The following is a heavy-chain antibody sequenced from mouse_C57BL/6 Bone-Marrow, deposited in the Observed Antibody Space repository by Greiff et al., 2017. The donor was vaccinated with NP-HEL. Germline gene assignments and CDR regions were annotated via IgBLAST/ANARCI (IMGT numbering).Heavy chain of an antibody. CDR1: GYAFSSSW. J-gene: IGHJ3*01. CDR3: ARNRGVSRAY. V-gene: IGHV1-82*01. CDR2: IYPGDGDT. Sequence: VQLQQSGPELVKPGASVKISCKASGYAFSSSWMNWVKQRPGKGLEWIGRIYPGDGDTNYNGKFKGKATLTADKSSSTAYMQLSSLTSEDSAVYFCARNRGVSRAYWGQGTLVTVSA.